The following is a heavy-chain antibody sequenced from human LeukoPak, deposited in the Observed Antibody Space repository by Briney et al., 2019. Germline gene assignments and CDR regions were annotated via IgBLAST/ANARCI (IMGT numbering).Heavy chain of an antibody. D-gene: IGHD6-13*01. CDR3: ARDRGYSSSWYDSGGIDY. Sequence: SETLSLTCTVSGGSISSSSYYWGWIRQPPGKGLEWIVSIYYSGSTYYNPSLKSRVTISVDTSKNQFSLKLSSVTAADTAVYYCARDRGYSSSWYDSGGIDYWGQGTLVTVSS. CDR1: GGSISSSSYY. CDR2: IYYSGST. J-gene: IGHJ4*02. V-gene: IGHV4-39*07.